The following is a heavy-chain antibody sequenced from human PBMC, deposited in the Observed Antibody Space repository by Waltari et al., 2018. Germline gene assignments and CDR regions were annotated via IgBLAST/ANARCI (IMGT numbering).Heavy chain of an antibody. Sequence: EVQLVESGGGLVKPGGSLRLSCAASGFTFNKAWMNWVRQAPGRGLRGGGRIKSKTDDGTTDYGAPVKGRFTISRDDSTNTLYLQMNSLKTEDTAVYYCSTAHNYYGSGSYDYWGQGTLVTVSS. V-gene: IGHV3-15*07. CDR1: GFTFNKAW. CDR2: IKSKTDDGTT. D-gene: IGHD3-10*01. CDR3: STAHNYYGSGSYDY. J-gene: IGHJ4*02.